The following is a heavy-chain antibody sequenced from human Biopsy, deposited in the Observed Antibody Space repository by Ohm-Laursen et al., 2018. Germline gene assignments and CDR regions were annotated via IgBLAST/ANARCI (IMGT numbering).Heavy chain of an antibody. J-gene: IGHJ6*02. CDR1: GFTFDDYT. CDR2: ISWDGSRT. CDR3: ARDGGVSYFGLDV. D-gene: IGHD3-16*01. Sequence: SLRLSCAASGFTFDDYTMHWVRQIPGKGLEWVSLISWDGSRTYYADSVRGRFTISRDNTKNCLYLQMNSLGTQDTALYYCARDGGVSYFGLDVWGLGTTATVSS. V-gene: IGHV3-43*01.